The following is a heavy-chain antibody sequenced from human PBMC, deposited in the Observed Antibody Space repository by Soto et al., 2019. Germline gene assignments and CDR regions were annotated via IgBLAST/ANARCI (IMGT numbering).Heavy chain of an antibody. V-gene: IGHV3-23*01. CDR2: IGGTDGDSDGVP. J-gene: IGHJ3*01. D-gene: IGHD7-27*01. CDR3: VKRLRNWGAFHF. Sequence: VQLLESGGDLVQPGGSLRLSCVASGFILNNYAMSWVRQAPGKGLEWVSTIGGTDGDSDGVPWYEDSVKGRFTISRERSANTLFLHMYNLRADDSAIYECVKRLRNWGAFHFWGQGTTVVVSS. CDR1: GFILNNYA.